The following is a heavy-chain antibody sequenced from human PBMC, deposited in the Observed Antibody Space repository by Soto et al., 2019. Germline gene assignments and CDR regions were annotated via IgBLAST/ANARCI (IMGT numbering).Heavy chain of an antibody. D-gene: IGHD3-3*01. CDR1: GYTLTELS. V-gene: IGHV1-24*01. CDR2: FDPEDGET. Sequence: QVQLVQSGAEVKKPGASVKVSCKVSGYTLTELSMHWVRQAPGKGLEWMGGFDPEDGETIYAQKFQGRVTMTEDTSTDTAYMELSSLRSEDTAVYYCATHAGGRFLLWSYNWFDPWGQGTLVTVAS. CDR3: ATHAGGRFLLWSYNWFDP. J-gene: IGHJ5*02.